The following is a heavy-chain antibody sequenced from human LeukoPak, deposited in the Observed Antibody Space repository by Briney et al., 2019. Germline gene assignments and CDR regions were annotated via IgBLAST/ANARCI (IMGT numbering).Heavy chain of an antibody. CDR2: INSDGSST. D-gene: IGHD6-13*01. CDR1: GFTFSSYW. CDR3: ARASIKRLQQLAKGINFDY. V-gene: IGHV3-74*01. J-gene: IGHJ4*02. Sequence: GGSLRLSCAASGFTFSSYWMHCVLQAPGKGLVWVSRINSDGSSTSYADSVKGRFTISRDNAKNTLYLQMNSLRAEDTAVYYCARASIKRLQQLAKGINFDYWGQGTLVTVSS.